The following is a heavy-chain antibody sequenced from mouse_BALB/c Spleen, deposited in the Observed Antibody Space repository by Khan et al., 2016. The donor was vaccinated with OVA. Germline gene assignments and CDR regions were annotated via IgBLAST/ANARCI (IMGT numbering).Heavy chain of an antibody. J-gene: IGHJ2*01. V-gene: IGHV5-17*02. CDR2: ISGDSNTI. CDR1: GFTFNNYG. Sequence: EVQLVESGGGLVQPGGSRKLSCAASGFTFNNYGMHWVRQAPEKGLEWVAYISGDSNTIYYVDSVKGRFTISKDNPKNTLFLQMTSLMSEETAMYYCATSYFYGYYFDYWGPGTTLTVS. CDR3: ATSYFYGYYFDY. D-gene: IGHD1-1*01.